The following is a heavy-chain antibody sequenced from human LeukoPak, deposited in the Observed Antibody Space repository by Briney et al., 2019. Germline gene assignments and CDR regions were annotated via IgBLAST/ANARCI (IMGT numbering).Heavy chain of an antibody. D-gene: IGHD3-3*01. V-gene: IGHV4-34*01. CDR1: GGSFSGYY. J-gene: IGHJ4*02. Sequence: PETLSLTCAVYGGSFSGYYWSWIRQPPGKGLEWIGEINHSGSTNYNPSLKSRVTISVDTSKNQFSLKLSSVTAADTAVYYCARDLITIFGVDYFDYWGQGTLVTVSS. CDR2: INHSGST. CDR3: ARDLITIFGVDYFDY.